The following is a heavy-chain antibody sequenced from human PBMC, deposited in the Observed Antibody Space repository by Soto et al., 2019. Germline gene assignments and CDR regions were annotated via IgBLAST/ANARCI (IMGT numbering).Heavy chain of an antibody. D-gene: IGHD2-8*02. CDR1: GGSFSGYY. V-gene: IGHV4-34*01. J-gene: IGHJ4*02. Sequence: QVQLQQWGAGLLKPSETLSLTCAVYGGSFSGYYWSWIRQPPGKGLEWIGEINHSGSTNYNPSLKSRVTISVDTSKNQFSLMLSSVTAADTAVYYCARGQSSLLLDCWGQGVLVTVSS. CDR3: ARGQSSLLLDC. CDR2: INHSGST.